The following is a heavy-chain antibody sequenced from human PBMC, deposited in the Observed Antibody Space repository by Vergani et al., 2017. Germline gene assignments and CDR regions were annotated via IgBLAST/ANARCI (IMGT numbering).Heavy chain of an antibody. V-gene: IGHV3-7*01. CDR2: IKQDGSEK. Sequence: EVQLVESGGGLVQPGGSLRLSCAASGFTFSSYWMSWVRQAPGKGLEWVANIKQDGSEKYYVDSVKGRFTISRDNAKNSLYLQMNSLRAEDTAVYYCARDGRTGFYYYYYMDVWGKGTTVTVSS. CDR3: ARDGRTGFYYYYYMDV. J-gene: IGHJ6*03. CDR1: GFTFSSYW. D-gene: IGHD7-27*01.